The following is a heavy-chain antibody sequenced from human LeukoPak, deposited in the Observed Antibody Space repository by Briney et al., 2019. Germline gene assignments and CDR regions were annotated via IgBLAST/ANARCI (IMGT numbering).Heavy chain of an antibody. CDR1: GFTVSSNY. D-gene: IGHD3-9*01. CDR3: ARDHLRYFDWLLPGY. J-gene: IGHJ4*02. Sequence: GGSLRLSCAASGFTVSSNYMSWVRQAPGKGLEWVSVIYSGGSTYYADSVKGRFTISRDNSKNTLYLQMNSLRAEDTAVYYCARDHLRYFDWLLPGYWGQGALVTVSS. V-gene: IGHV3-53*05. CDR2: IYSGGST.